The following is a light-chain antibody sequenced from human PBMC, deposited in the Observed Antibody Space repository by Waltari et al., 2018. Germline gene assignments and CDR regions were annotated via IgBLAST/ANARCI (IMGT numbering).Light chain of an antibody. Sequence: EIVLTQSTATLSLSPGERATLSCRASQSVGFSLAWYQQKPGQAPRLLIYGASKGATGMPARFSGSGSGTDFTLTISSLEPGDFAVYYCQQHSTWPLTFGGGTKVEIK. CDR3: QQHSTWPLT. CDR2: GAS. CDR1: QSVGFS. V-gene: IGKV3-11*01. J-gene: IGKJ4*01.